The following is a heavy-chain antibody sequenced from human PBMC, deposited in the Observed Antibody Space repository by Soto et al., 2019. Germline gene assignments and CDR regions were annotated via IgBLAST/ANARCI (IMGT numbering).Heavy chain of an antibody. CDR2: INSDGSSR. CDR1: GFTFTNSW. CDR3: ARGVRNYYGMDV. V-gene: IGHV3-74*01. J-gene: IGHJ6*02. Sequence: EVQLVESGGGLVQPGGSLRLSCAASGFTFTNSWMHWVRQAPGRGLVWVSRINSDGSSRFYADSVKGRFTISRDNAENTVYLQMNSLRAEDTAVYYCARGVRNYYGMDVWGQGTTVTVSS.